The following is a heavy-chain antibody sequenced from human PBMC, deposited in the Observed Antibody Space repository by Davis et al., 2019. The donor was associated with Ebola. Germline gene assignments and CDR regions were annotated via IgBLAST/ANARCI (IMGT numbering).Heavy chain of an antibody. Sequence: PSETLSLTCTVSGGSVSSGSYYWSWIRQPPGKGLEWIGYIYYSGSTNYNPSLKSRVTISVDTSKNQFSLKLSSVTAADTAVYYCARGGVATFLYWGQGTLVTVSS. V-gene: IGHV4-61*01. CDR2: IYYSGST. J-gene: IGHJ4*02. CDR3: ARGGVATFLY. CDR1: GGSVSSGSYY. D-gene: IGHD5-12*01.